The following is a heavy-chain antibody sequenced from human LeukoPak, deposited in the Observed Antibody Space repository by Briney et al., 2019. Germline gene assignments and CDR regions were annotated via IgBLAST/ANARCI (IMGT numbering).Heavy chain of an antibody. CDR2: IYTSGST. Sequence: SETLSLTCTVSGGSISSYYWSWVRQPAGKGVEWVGRIYTSGSTNYNPSLKSRVTMSVDTSKNQFSLKLSSVTAADTAVYYCARTPVWGSYRFDYWGQGTLVTVSS. V-gene: IGHV4-4*07. D-gene: IGHD3-16*02. CDR1: GGSISSYY. CDR3: ARTPVWGSYRFDY. J-gene: IGHJ4*02.